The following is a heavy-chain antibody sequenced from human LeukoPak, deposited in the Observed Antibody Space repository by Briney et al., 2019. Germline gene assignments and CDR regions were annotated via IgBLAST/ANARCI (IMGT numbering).Heavy chain of an antibody. CDR3: ARRIAAAGDNWFDP. V-gene: IGHV1-3*01. CDR2: INAGNGNT. CDR1: GYTFTSYA. D-gene: IGHD6-13*01. Sequence: ASVKVSCKASGYTFTSYAMHWVRQAPGQRLEWMGWINAGNGNTKYSQKFQGRVTITRDTPASTAYMELSSLRSEDTAAYYCARRIAAAGDNWFDPWGQGTLVTVSS. J-gene: IGHJ5*02.